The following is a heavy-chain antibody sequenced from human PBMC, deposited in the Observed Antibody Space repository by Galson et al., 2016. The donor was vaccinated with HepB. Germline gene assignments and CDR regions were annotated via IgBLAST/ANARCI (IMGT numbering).Heavy chain of an antibody. J-gene: IGHJ3*02. CDR3: ARVREQQLLDAFDI. CDR1: GFTFNRYN. Sequence: SLRLSCATSGFTFNRYNMNWVRQAPGKGLEWVSSISSGSSYIYYADSVQGRFAISRDNVKKSLYLQMNSLRPEDTAVYYCARVREQQLLDAFDIWGQGTMVTVSS. V-gene: IGHV3-21*01. CDR2: ISSGSSYI. D-gene: IGHD6-13*01.